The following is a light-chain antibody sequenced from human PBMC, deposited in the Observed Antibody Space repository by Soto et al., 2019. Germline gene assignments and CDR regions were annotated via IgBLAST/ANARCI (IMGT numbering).Light chain of an antibody. V-gene: IGKV1-5*01. J-gene: IGKJ1*01. CDR3: HQYKTNSWT. CDR2: DAS. Sequence: DIQMTQSPSTLSASVGERVTITCRASQSISNWLAWYQQKPGKAPKLLIYDASSLESGVPSRFRGSGSGTEFTLTIGSLQPDDFATYYCHQYKTNSWTFGQGTKVDIK. CDR1: QSISNW.